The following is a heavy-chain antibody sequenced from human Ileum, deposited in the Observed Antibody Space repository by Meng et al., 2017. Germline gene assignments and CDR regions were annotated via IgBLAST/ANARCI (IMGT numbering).Heavy chain of an antibody. CDR2: IFDNGPP. J-gene: IGHJ5*02. CDR1: GGSISSGDYY. CDR3: AASLDGSRFDP. D-gene: IGHD2-2*03. Sequence: VQLQESGPGPVKSSQTLSPTCTVSGGSISSGDYYWSWIRQPAGKGLEWIGYIFDNGPPYYSTPLRSRLYISMDTSKNQFSLRLTSVTAADTAVYYCAASLDGSRFDPWGQGTLVTVSS. V-gene: IGHV4-30-4*01.